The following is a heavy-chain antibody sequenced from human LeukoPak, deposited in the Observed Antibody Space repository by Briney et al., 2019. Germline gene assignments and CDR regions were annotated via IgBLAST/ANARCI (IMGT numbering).Heavy chain of an antibody. V-gene: IGHV3-74*01. J-gene: IGHJ4*02. D-gene: IGHD5-24*01. CDR1: GFTFSSYW. CDR3: ARGDGRDGYNFSY. CDR2: INSDGSST. Sequence: GGSLRLSCAASGFTFSSYWMHWVCQAPGKGLVWVSRINSDGSSTSYADSVKGRFTISRDNAKNTLYLQMNSLRAEDTAVYSCARGDGRDGYNFSYWGQGTLVTVSS.